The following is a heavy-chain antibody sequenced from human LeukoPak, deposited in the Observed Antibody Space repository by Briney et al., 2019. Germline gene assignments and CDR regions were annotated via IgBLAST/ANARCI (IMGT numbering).Heavy chain of an antibody. CDR1: GYSFTSYW. CDR3: ARPTSSCSGGSCYSGFDY. D-gene: IGHD2-15*01. Sequence: GESLKISCKGSGYSFTSYWIGWVRQMPGKGLEWMGIIYPGDSDTRYSPSFQGQVTISADKSISTAYLQWSSLKASDTAIYYSARPTSSCSGGSCYSGFDYWGQGTLVTVSS. V-gene: IGHV5-51*01. CDR2: IYPGDSDT. J-gene: IGHJ4*02.